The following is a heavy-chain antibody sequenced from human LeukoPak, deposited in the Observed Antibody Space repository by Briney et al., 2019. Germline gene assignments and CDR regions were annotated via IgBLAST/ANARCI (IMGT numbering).Heavy chain of an antibody. J-gene: IGHJ4*02. Sequence: GGSLRLSCAASGFTFSSYWMSWVRQAPGKGLEWVANIKQDGSEEYYVDSVKGRFTISRDNAKNSLYLQMNSLRAEDTAVYYCARDSYGSGTAPDYWGQGTLVTVSS. D-gene: IGHD3-10*01. CDR2: IKQDGSEE. CDR1: GFTFSSYW. V-gene: IGHV3-7*01. CDR3: ARDSYGSGTAPDY.